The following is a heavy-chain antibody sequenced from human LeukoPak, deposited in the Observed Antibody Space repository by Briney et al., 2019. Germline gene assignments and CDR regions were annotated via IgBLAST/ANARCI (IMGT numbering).Heavy chain of an antibody. CDR3: ASSQLLANYFDY. V-gene: IGHV4-39*07. CDR1: GGSIRSSSYY. Sequence: PSETLSLTCTVSGGSIRSSSYYRAWIRQPPGKWLEWIGSMDYSESSDYNPSLRSRLTISADTSKNQFSLKLTSVTAADTAVYYCASSQLLANYFDYWGQGTLVTVSS. J-gene: IGHJ4*02. D-gene: IGHD5-12*01. CDR2: MDYSESS.